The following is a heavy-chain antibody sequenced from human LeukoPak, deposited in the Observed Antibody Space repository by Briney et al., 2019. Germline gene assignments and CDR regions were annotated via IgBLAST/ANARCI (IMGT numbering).Heavy chain of an antibody. J-gene: IGHJ4*02. CDR3: AKGRYCSGGTCLQDY. D-gene: IGHD2-15*01. V-gene: IGHV3-9*01. Sequence: GGSLRLSCAASGFTFDDYAMHWVRQAPGKGLEWVSGISWNSGSIGYADSVKGRFTISRDNSKNTLYLQMNSLRAEDTAVYYCAKGRYCSGGTCLQDYWGQGTLVTVSS. CDR2: ISWNSGSI. CDR1: GFTFDDYA.